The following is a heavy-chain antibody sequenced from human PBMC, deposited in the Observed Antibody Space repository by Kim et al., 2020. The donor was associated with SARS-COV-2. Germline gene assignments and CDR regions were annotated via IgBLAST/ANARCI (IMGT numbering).Heavy chain of an antibody. J-gene: IGHJ5*02. Sequence: NYNPSLKSRVTISVDKSKNQFALKLSSVTAADTAVYYCARVWGTTDWFDPWGQGTLVTVSS. D-gene: IGHD1-1*01. V-gene: IGHV4-4*02. CDR3: ARVWGTTDWFDP.